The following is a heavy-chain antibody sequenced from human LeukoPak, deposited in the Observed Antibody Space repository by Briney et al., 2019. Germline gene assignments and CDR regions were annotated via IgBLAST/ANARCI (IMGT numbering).Heavy chain of an antibody. D-gene: IGHD3-10*01. CDR3: ARLSQYGSGSYSYYYYYMDV. CDR2: IYHSGST. Sequence: PSETLSLTCAVSGYSISSGYYWGWIRQPPGKGLEWIGSIYHSGSTYYNPSLKSRVTISVDMSKNQFSLKLSSVTAADTAVYYCARLSQYGSGSYSYYYYYMDVWGKGTTVTVSS. V-gene: IGHV4-38-2*01. J-gene: IGHJ6*03. CDR1: GYSISSGYY.